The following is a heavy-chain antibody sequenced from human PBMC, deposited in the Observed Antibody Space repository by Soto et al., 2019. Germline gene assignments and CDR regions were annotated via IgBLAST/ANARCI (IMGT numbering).Heavy chain of an antibody. D-gene: IGHD2-2*01. Sequence: GGSLRLSCAASGFTFSSYSMNWVRQAPGKGLEWVSSISSSSSYIYYADSVKGRFTISRDNAKNSLYLQMNSLRAEDTAVYYSARDLKDFLLVPGSRGSYGYFALWGRGTRVTVSS. V-gene: IGHV3-21*01. CDR1: GFTFSSYS. CDR2: ISSSSSYI. CDR3: ARDLKDFLLVPGSRGSYGYFAL. J-gene: IGHJ2*01.